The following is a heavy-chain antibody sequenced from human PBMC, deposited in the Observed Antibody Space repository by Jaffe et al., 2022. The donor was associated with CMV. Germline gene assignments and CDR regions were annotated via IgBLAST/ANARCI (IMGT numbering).Heavy chain of an antibody. CDR3: TREGGYSYGYYYYMDV. Sequence: EVQLVESGGGLVQPGRSLRLSCTASGFTFGDYAMSWVRQAPGKGLEWVGFIRSKAYGGTTEYAASVKGRFTISRDDSKSIAYLQMNSLKTEDTAVYYCTREGGYSYGYYYYMDVWGKGTTVTVSS. CDR1: GFTFGDYA. J-gene: IGHJ6*03. CDR2: IRSKAYGGTT. D-gene: IGHD5-18*01. V-gene: IGHV3-49*04.